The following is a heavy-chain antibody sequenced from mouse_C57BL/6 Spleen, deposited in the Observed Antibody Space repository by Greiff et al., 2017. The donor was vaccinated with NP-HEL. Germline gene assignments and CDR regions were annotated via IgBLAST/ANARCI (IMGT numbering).Heavy chain of an antibody. CDR2: IDPSDSYT. J-gene: IGHJ3*01. V-gene: IGHV1-69*01. Sequence: VKLQQPGAELVMPGASVKLSCKASGYAFTSYWMHWVKQRPGQGLEWIGEIDPSDSYTNYNQKFKGKSPLTVDKSSSTAYMQLSSLTSEDSAVYYCAREEGLGRWFAYWGQGTLVTVSA. CDR1: GYAFTSYW. CDR3: AREEGLGRWFAY. D-gene: IGHD4-1*01.